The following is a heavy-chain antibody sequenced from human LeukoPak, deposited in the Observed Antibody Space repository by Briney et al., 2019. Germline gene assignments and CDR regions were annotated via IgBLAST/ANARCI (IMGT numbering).Heavy chain of an antibody. V-gene: IGHV3-64*01. CDR2: ISSNGGST. D-gene: IGHD4-17*01. CDR3: ARALFGDQAKMGAFDI. CDR1: GFTFSSYA. J-gene: IGHJ3*02. Sequence: GGSLRLSCAASGFTFSSYAMHWVRQAPGKGLEYVSAISSNGGSTYYANSVKGRFTIPRDNSKNTLYLQMGSLRAEDMAVYYCARALFGDQAKMGAFDIWGQGTMVTVSS.